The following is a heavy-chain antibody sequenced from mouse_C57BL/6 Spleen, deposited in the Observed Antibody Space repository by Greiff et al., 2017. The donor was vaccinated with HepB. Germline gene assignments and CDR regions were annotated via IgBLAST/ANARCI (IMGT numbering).Heavy chain of an antibody. CDR3: AKGAYSNYGAWFAY. Sequence: QVQLQQPGAELVRPGSSVKLSCKASGYTFTSYWMHWVKQRPIQGLEWIGNIDPSASETHYNQKFKDKATLTVDKSSSTAYMQLSSLTSEDSAVYYCAKGAYSNYGAWFAYWGQGTLVTVSA. CDR1: GYTFTSYW. D-gene: IGHD2-5*01. V-gene: IGHV1-52*01. CDR2: IDPSASET. J-gene: IGHJ3*01.